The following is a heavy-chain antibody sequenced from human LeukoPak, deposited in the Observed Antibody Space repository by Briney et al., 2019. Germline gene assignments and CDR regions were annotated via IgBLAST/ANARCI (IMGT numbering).Heavy chain of an antibody. Sequence: GSSVKVSCKASGGTFSSYAISWVRQAPGQGLEWMGRIIPILGIANYAQKFQGRVTITADKSTSTAYMELSSLRSEDTAVYYCARELVGAKAHDAFDIWGQGTMVTVSS. D-gene: IGHD1-26*01. J-gene: IGHJ3*02. CDR2: IIPILGIA. V-gene: IGHV1-69*04. CDR3: ARELVGAKAHDAFDI. CDR1: GGTFSSYA.